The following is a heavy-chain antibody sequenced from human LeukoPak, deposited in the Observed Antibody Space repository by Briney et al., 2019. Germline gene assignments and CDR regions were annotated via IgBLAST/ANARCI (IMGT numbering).Heavy chain of an antibody. CDR1: GFTFSGSW. D-gene: IGHD3-16*01. CDR2: INQDGGEK. V-gene: IGHV3-7*01. Sequence: GGSLRLSCAASGFTFSGSWMSWVRQAPGKGLEWVASINQDGGEKYSLDSVKGRFTISRDNTKSSLYLQMNSLRAEDTAMYYCARYRHLYYWGQGTLVTVSS. J-gene: IGHJ4*02. CDR3: ARYRHLYY.